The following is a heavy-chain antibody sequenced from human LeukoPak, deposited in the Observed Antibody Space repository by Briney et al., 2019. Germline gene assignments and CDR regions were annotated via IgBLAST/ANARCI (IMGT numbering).Heavy chain of an antibody. CDR2: INWNGRIT. D-gene: IGHD5-18*01. V-gene: IGHV3-20*04. J-gene: IGHJ6*03. CDR1: GFTFDDYA. Sequence: GESLRLSCAASGFTFDDYAMNWVRQVPGRGLEWVSGINWNGRITEYADSVKVRFTISRQNTKNSLYLYTNNLGGEDTALYFCARGSVQLWLRDTYYYMDVWGKGTTVTVSS. CDR3: ARGSVQLWLRDTYYYMDV.